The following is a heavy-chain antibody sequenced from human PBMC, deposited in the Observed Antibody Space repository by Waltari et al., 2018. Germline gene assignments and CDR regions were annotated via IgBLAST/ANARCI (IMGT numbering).Heavy chain of an antibody. Sequence: QLQLQASGPGLVKHSESPSPTCSVSGVPIISNGHYWGWIRQTPGQGLELIATMSYSGATYINPSLKSRVTISRDTSKNQLSLKLGSVTAADTAVYYCATYMGASVGTAAFDVWGQGTKVTVSS. J-gene: IGHJ3*01. CDR1: GVPIISNGHY. CDR2: MSYSGAT. V-gene: IGHV4-39*05. D-gene: IGHD1-1*01. CDR3: ATYMGASVGTAAFDV.